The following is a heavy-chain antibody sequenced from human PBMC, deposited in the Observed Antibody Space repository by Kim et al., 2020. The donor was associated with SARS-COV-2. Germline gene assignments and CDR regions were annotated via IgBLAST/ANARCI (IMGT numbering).Heavy chain of an antibody. V-gene: IGHV3-53*01. J-gene: IGHJ4*02. CDR3: ARDYDSSGYYGY. CDR2: IYSGGST. D-gene: IGHD3-22*01. Sequence: GGSLRLSCAASGFTVSSNYMSWVRQAPGKGLEWVSVIYSGGSTYYADSVKGRFTISRDNSKNTLYLQMNSLRAEDTAVYYCARDYDSSGYYGYWGQGTLVTVSS. CDR1: GFTVSSNY.